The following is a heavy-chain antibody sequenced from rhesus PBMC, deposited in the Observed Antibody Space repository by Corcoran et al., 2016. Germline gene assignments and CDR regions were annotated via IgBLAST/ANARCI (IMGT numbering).Heavy chain of an antibody. CDR3: ARGQWGAAAAFDY. J-gene: IGHJ4*01. D-gene: IGHD6-13*01. CDR1: GYSISSAYGL. Sequence: QLQLQESGPGLVKPSETLSLTCAVSGYSISSAYGLRWLRQPPGKGLEWIGYISYSGSTSYNPSRKSRVTISRDTSKNQFSLKLSSVTAADTAVYYCARGQWGAAAAFDYWGQGVLVTVSS. V-gene: IGHV4-122*02. CDR2: ISYSGST.